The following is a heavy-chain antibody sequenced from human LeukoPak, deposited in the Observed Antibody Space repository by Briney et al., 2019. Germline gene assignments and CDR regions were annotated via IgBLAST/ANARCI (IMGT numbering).Heavy chain of an antibody. J-gene: IGHJ6*03. D-gene: IGHD5-24*01. Sequence: GGSLRLSCAASGFTFSSYSMNWVRQAPGKGLEWVSSISSSSSYIYYADSVKGRFTISRDNAKNSLYLQMNSLRAEDTAVYYCARGGGSRDGYNYVDVWGKGTTVIVSS. CDR2: ISSSSSYI. CDR3: ARGGGSRDGYNYVDV. V-gene: IGHV3-21*01. CDR1: GFTFSSYS.